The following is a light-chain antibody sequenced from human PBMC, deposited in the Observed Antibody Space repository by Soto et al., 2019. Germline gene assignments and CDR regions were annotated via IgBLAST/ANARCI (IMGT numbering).Light chain of an antibody. V-gene: IGLV2-14*01. CDR2: DVS. J-gene: IGLJ1*01. CDR3: SSYTSSSLYV. CDR1: SSDVGGSNY. Sequence: QSVLTQPASVSGSPGQSITISCTVTSSDVGGSNYVSWYQQLPGKAPKLMIYDVSDRPSGVSNRFSGSKSGNTASLIISGLQAEDEADYYCSSYTSSSLYVFGTGTKVTLL.